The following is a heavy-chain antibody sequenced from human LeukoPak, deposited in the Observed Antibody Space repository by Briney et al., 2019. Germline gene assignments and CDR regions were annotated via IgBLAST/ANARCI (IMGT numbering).Heavy chain of an antibody. V-gene: IGHV4-34*01. CDR2: INHSGST. D-gene: IGHD5-24*01. Sequence: SETLSLTCVVYGGSFSGYYWSWIRQPPGKGLEWIGEINHSGSTNYNPSLKSRVTISIDTSKNQFSLTLSSVTAADTAVYYCARGGGGYNPPNAQCFDYWGQGTLVTVSS. CDR1: GGSFSGYY. CDR3: ARGGGGYNPPNAQCFDY. J-gene: IGHJ4*02.